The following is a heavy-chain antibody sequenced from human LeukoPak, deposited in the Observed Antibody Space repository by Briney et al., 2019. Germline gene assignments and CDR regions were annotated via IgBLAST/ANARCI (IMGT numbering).Heavy chain of an antibody. CDR3: ARDAKYYYGSRTFFFYEY. D-gene: IGHD3-10*01. V-gene: IGHV4-4*07. Sequence: SETLSLTCTVSGGSFTTYYWSWIRQPAGKGLEWIGHIDSSGTTNYNPSLKSRVTMSTDTSKNQFSLKLGSVTAADTAIYYCARDAKYYYGSRTFFFYEYWGQGTLVTVSS. CDR1: GGSFTTYY. CDR2: IDSSGTT. J-gene: IGHJ4*02.